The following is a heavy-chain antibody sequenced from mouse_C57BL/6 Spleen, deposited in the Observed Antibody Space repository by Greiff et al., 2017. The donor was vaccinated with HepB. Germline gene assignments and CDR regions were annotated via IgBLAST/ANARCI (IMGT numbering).Heavy chain of an antibody. J-gene: IGHJ2*01. CDR3: ARVGWDRSFDY. Sequence: EVKLQESGPGLVKPSQSLSLTCSVTGYSITSGYYWNWIRQFPGNKLEWMGYISYDGSNNYNPSLKNRISITRDTSQNQFFLKLNSVTTEDTATYYCARVGWDRSFDYWGQGTTLTVSS. CDR2: ISYDGSN. D-gene: IGHD4-1*01. V-gene: IGHV3-6*01. CDR1: GYSITSGYY.